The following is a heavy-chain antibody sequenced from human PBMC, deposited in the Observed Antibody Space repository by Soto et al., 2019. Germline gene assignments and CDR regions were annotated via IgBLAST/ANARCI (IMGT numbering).Heavy chain of an antibody. CDR2: IHPDGSEA. J-gene: IGHJ6*01. D-gene: IGHD2-15*01. CDR1: GFTLHNFW. V-gene: IGHV3-7*01. CDR3: ARERWFSPLHYYYLLDV. Sequence: EVELVESGGRIVQPGGSLRLSCVVSGFTLHNFWVTWVRQAPGKGLEWVANIHPDGSEAYYVDSLKGRFTISRDNGKNSLYLQMNNLRVEDTAVYYCARERWFSPLHYYYLLDVW.